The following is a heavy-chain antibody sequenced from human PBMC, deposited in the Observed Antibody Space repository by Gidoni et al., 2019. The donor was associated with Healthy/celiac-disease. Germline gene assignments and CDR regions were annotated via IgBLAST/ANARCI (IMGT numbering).Heavy chain of an antibody. J-gene: IGHJ4*02. CDR1: GFTFGDYA. CDR2: IRSKAYGGTT. CDR3: TNDQWYYYDSSGYYSDY. D-gene: IGHD3-22*01. Sequence: EVQLVESGGGLVQPGRSLRLSCTASGFTFGDYAMSWFRQAPGKGLDCVGFIRSKAYGGTTEYAASVKGRFTISRDDSKSIAYLQMNSLKTEDTAVYYCTNDQWYYYDSSGYYSDYWGQGTLVTVSS. V-gene: IGHV3-49*03.